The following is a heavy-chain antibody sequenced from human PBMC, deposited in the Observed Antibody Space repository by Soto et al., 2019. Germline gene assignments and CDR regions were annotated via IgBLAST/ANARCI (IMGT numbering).Heavy chain of an antibody. Sequence: QVQLQESGPGLVKPSETLSLTCTVSGGSISSYYWSWIRQPPGKGLEWIGYIYYSGSTNYNPSLKSRVTITADTSKNQSSLKLCAVTAAQAAGYYFARRYGGNFDYWGQGPLATASS. V-gene: IGHV4-59*12. CDR1: GGSISSYY. D-gene: IGHD2-15*01. CDR3: ARRYGGNFDY. CDR2: IYYSGST. J-gene: IGHJ4*02.